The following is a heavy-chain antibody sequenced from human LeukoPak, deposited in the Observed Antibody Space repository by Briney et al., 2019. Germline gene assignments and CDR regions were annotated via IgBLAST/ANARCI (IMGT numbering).Heavy chain of an antibody. CDR3: AKDLSGYGPYWYFNL. V-gene: IGHV3-23*01. D-gene: IGHD6-25*01. CDR2: ISGSVGTI. CDR1: GFTFSSYG. J-gene: IGHJ2*01. Sequence: GGSLRLSCAASGFTFSSYGMSWVRQAPGKGLEWVSSISGSVGTIYYADSVKGRFTISRDNSKNTLYLQMNNLRAEDSAVYYCAKDLSGYGPYWYFNLWGRGTLVTVSS.